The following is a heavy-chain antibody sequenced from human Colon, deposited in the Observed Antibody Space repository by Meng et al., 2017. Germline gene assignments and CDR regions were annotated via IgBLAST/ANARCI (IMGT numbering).Heavy chain of an antibody. Sequence: QVGRKESGQGLVEPSGTLALPCAVSGGSISSNWWSWVRQPPGKGLEWIGEFFHTGRTNYDPSLKSRVTISVDKSNNQFSLKLTSVTAADTAVYYCARHISILGQRGFDYWGQGTLVTVSS. V-gene: IGHV4-4*02. J-gene: IGHJ4*02. CDR3: ARHISILGQRGFDY. CDR2: FFHTGRT. D-gene: IGHD3/OR15-3a*01. CDR1: GGSISSNW.